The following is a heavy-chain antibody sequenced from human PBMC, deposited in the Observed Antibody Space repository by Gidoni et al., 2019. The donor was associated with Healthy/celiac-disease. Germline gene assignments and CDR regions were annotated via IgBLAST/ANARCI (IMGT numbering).Heavy chain of an antibody. J-gene: IGHJ4*02. CDR2: ISSSSSYI. D-gene: IGHD3-9*01. Sequence: EVPLVESGGGLVKPGGSLRLSCASSGFTFSIYSMNWVRQAPGKGLEWVSSISSSSSYIYYADSVKGRFTIARDNAKNSLYLQMNSLRAEDTAVYYCARAPDLRYFDWSHFDYWGQGTLVTVSS. V-gene: IGHV3-21*01. CDR3: ARAPDLRYFDWSHFDY. CDR1: GFTFSIYS.